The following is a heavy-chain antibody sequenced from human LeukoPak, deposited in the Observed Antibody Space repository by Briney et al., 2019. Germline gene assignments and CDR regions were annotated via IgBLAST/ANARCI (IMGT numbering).Heavy chain of an antibody. CDR1: GGSFSGYH. CDR2: INHSGST. D-gene: IGHD2-2*01. CDR3: ARGGGRCSSTSCYRGNWFDP. V-gene: IGHV4-34*01. J-gene: IGHJ5*02. Sequence: PSETLSLTCAVYGGSFSGYHWSWICQPPGKGLEWIGEINHSGSTNYNPSLKSRVTISVDTSKNQFSLKLSSVTAAGAAVYYCARGGGRCSSTSCYRGNWFDPWGQGTLVTVSS.